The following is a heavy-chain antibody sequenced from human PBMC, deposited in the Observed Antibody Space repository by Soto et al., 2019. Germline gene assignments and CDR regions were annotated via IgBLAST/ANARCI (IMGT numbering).Heavy chain of an antibody. D-gene: IGHD1-20*01. Sequence: GGSLRLSCAASGFTFSSYTMSWVPQAPGKGLQWISAVSGSGGGTYYADSVKGRFTISRDNSKDTLYLQMNNLRAEDTAVYYCAKPPDYNWNDYWGQGTLVTVSS. CDR1: GFTFSSYT. V-gene: IGHV3-23*01. CDR3: AKPPDYNWNDY. J-gene: IGHJ4*02. CDR2: VSGSGGGT.